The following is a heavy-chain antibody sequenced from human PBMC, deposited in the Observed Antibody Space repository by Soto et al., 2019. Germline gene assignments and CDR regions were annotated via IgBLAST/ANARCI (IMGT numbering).Heavy chain of an antibody. CDR3: ARDLGVVVVATPRRPLWYFDL. Sequence: QVQLQESGPGLVKPSQTLSLTCTVSGGSISSGGYYWSWIRQHPGKVLEWIGYSYYSGSTFYNPSLKGRVTMAVDTSKTQVYMQLRYVTAADTAVYYCARDLGVVVVATPRRPLWYFDLWGRGTLVTVSS. CDR2: SYYSGST. CDR1: GGSISSGGYY. V-gene: IGHV4-31*03. J-gene: IGHJ2*01. D-gene: IGHD2-15*01.